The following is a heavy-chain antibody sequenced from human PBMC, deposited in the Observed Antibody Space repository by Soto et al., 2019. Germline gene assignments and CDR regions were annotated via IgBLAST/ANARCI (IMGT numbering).Heavy chain of an antibody. J-gene: IGHJ5*02. CDR2: IYYSGST. V-gene: IGHV4-39*01. D-gene: IGHD3-16*02. Sequence: SETLSLTCTVSGGSISSRSYYWGWIRQPPGKGLEWIGSIYYSGSTYYNPSLKSRVTISVDTSKNQFSLKLSSVTAADTAVYYCARQEFTFGGVIVKVWFDPWGQGTLVTVSS. CDR1: GGSISSRSYY. CDR3: ARQEFTFGGVIVKVWFDP.